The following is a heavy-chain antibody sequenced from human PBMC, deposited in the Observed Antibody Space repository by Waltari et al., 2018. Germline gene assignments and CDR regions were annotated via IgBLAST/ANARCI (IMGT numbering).Heavy chain of an antibody. J-gene: IGHJ3*02. V-gene: IGHV3-43D*03. CDR3: AKDRYSGSFGAFDI. Sequence: EVQLVESGGVVVQPGGSLRLSCAASGFTFDDYAMHWVRQAPGKGLESVSLISWDGGSTYYADSVKGRFTISRDNSKNSLYLQMNSLRAEDTALYYCAKDRYSGSFGAFDIWGQGTMVTVSS. D-gene: IGHD1-26*01. CDR2: ISWDGGST. CDR1: GFTFDDYA.